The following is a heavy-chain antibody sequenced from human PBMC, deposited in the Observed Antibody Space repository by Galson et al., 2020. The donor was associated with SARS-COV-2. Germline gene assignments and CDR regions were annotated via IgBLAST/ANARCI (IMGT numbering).Heavy chain of an antibody. Sequence: SQTLSLTCTLSGGSIANYFWSWVRQPPGKGLEWLGSVYYDGTTNYNPSLKTRISMSINTSKNQFSLKVNSLTTADTAVYFCVRLVGGFNWNFDYWGQGTLVTVSS. CDR3: VRLVGGFNWNFDY. D-gene: IGHD3-10*01. CDR2: VYYDGTT. V-gene: IGHV4-59*01. CDR1: GGSIANYF. J-gene: IGHJ4*02.